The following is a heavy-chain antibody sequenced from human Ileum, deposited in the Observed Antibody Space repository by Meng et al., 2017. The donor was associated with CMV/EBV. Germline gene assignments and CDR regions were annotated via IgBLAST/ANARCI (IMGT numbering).Heavy chain of an antibody. J-gene: IGHJ4*02. V-gene: IGHV4-4*07. D-gene: IGHD2-21*02. CDR1: GGSISRYY. Sequence: QLQLQEWGQGLVKPSEALSLTCTVSGGSISRYYLSWSRQPAGKGLECIGRIYTSGSTNYNPSLKSRVTISVDTSKNQFSLKLNSVTAADTAVYYCASGDSLRAVDFWGQGTLVTVSS. CDR3: ASGDSLRAVDF. CDR2: IYTSGST.